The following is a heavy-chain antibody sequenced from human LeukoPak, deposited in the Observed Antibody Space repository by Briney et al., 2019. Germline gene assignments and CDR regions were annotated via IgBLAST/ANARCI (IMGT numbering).Heavy chain of an antibody. CDR3: ARDPNHYYDSSGYYGDC. V-gene: IGHV7-4-1*02. D-gene: IGHD3-22*01. Sequence: ASVKVSCKASGHTFTNYAMNWVRQAPGQGLEWMGWINTNTGNPTYAQGFTGRFVFSLDTSVSTAYLQISSLKAEDTAVYYCARDPNHYYDSSGYYGDCWGQGTLVTVSS. CDR2: INTNTGNP. CDR1: GHTFTNYA. J-gene: IGHJ4*02.